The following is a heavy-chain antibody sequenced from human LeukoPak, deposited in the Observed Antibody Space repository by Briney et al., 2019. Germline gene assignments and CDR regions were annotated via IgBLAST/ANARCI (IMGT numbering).Heavy chain of an antibody. CDR1: GLTFSSFA. CDR2: ISGNGET. D-gene: IGHD3-3*01. J-gene: IGHJ4*02. Sequence: AGSLRLSCAASGLTFSSFAMSWVRQGPARGLEWVSSISGNGETFYADSVKGRFTLSSDSSRNTVYFQLNNLTVEDTAIYYCAKASWVWSTDAVRWGQGSLVTVCS. CDR3: AKASWVWSTDAVR. V-gene: IGHV3-23*01.